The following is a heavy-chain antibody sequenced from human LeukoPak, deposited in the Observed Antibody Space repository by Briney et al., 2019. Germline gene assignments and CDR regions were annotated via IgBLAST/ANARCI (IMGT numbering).Heavy chain of an antibody. CDR2: INPNSGGT. CDR3: ARAVSSSWYYFDY. V-gene: IGHV1-2*02. D-gene: IGHD6-13*01. J-gene: IGHJ4*02. Sequence: AXXXVSCKASGYTFTGYYMHWVRQAPGQGLEGMGWINPNSGGTNYAQKFQGRVTMTRDTSISTAYMEVSRLRSDDTAVYYCARAVSSSWYYFDYWGQGTLVTVSS. CDR1: GYTFTGYY.